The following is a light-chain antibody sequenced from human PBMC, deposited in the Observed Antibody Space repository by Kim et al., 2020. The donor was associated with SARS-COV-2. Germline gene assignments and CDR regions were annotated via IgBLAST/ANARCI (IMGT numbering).Light chain of an antibody. Sequence: GQSVTIFCTGTSSDIGCYDYVSWYQQHPGKAPKLTIYEVRKRPSGVPDRFSGSKSGNTASLTVSGLQAKDEADYYCGSYAGSNYYVFGTGTKVTVL. CDR1: SSDIGCYDY. CDR3: GSYAGSNYYV. CDR2: EVR. J-gene: IGLJ1*01. V-gene: IGLV2-8*01.